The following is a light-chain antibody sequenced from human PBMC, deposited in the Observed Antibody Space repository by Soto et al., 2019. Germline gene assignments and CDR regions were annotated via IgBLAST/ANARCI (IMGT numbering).Light chain of an antibody. CDR1: SSDVGGYKY. CDR2: EVS. J-gene: IGLJ2*01. Sequence: QSVLTQPASVSGSPGQSITISCTGTSSDVGGYKYVSWYQQHPGKAPKVMIYEVSNRPSGVSNRFSGSKSGNTASLTISGLQAEDEADYYCSSYTTTRTRVFGGGTKLTVL. V-gene: IGLV2-14*01. CDR3: SSYTTTRTRV.